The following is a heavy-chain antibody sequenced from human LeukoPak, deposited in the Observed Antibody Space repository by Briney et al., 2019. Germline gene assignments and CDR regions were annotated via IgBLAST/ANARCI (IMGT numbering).Heavy chain of an antibody. CDR3: ATAGYSRDPLRFDP. CDR1: GYTLTELS. D-gene: IGHD6-13*01. Sequence: ASVKVSCKVSGYTLTELSMHWVRQAPGKGLEWKGGFDPEDGETIYAQKFQGRVTMTEDTSTDTAYMELSSLRSEDTAVYYCATAGYSRDPLRFDPWGQGTLVTVSS. J-gene: IGHJ5*02. V-gene: IGHV1-24*01. CDR2: FDPEDGET.